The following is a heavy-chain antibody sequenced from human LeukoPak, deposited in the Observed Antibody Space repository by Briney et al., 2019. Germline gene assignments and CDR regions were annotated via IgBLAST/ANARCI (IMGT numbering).Heavy chain of an antibody. CDR3: AKVAVGPYYFDY. CDR2: ISGDGVSP. V-gene: IGHV3-23*01. J-gene: IGHJ4*02. CDR1: GFTFNNYA. D-gene: IGHD3-10*01. Sequence: GGSLRLSCAASGFTFNNYALAWVRQTPEKGLECVSAISGDGVSPYYVDSVRGRFTISRDNSKNTLYLQMHSLRVEDTAVYYCAKVAVGPYYFDYWGQGTLVTVSS.